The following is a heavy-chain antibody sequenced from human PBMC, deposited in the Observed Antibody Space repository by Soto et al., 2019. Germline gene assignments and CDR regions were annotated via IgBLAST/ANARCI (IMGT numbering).Heavy chain of an antibody. J-gene: IGHJ4*02. V-gene: IGHV4-59*01. D-gene: IGHD6-19*01. Sequence: QVQLQESGPGLVKPSETLSLTCPVSGGSISSYYWSWIRQPPGKGLEWIGYIYYSGSTNYNPSLKSRVTISVDTSKNQFSLKLSSVTAADTAVYYCARDSSGWDDYWGQGTLVTVSS. CDR3: ARDSSGWDDY. CDR2: IYYSGST. CDR1: GGSISSYY.